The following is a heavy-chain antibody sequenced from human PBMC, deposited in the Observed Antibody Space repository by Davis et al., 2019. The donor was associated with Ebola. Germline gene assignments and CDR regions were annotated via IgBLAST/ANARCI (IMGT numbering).Heavy chain of an antibody. Sequence: ASVQVSCKASGYTFTSYGISWVRQAPGQGLEWMGWFSAFSGNTNYAQKLQGRVTMTTDTSTSTAYMELRSLRSDATAGYYCARRDYGDYGAIWGQGTLVTVSS. CDR2: FSAFSGNT. V-gene: IGHV1-18*01. J-gene: IGHJ4*02. CDR1: GYTFTSYG. D-gene: IGHD4-17*01. CDR3: ARRDYGDYGAI.